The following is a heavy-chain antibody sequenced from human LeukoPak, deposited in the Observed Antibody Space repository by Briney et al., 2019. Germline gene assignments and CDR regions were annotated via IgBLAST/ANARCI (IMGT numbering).Heavy chain of an antibody. V-gene: IGHV3-23*01. J-gene: IGHJ4*02. CDR3: AKHGEAYAESRTDY. CDR1: GFTFSNYA. CDR2: ISGSGGST. D-gene: IGHD3-10*01. Sequence: PGGSLRLSCAASGFTFSNYAMRWVRQAPGKGLEWVSAISGSGGSTYYADSVKGRFTISRDNSKSTLYLHMNSLRAEDTAIYYCAKHGEAYAESRTDYWGQGTLVTVSS.